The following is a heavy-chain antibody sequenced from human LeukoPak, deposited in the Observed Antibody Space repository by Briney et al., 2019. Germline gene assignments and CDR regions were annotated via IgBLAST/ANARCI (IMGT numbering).Heavy chain of an antibody. V-gene: IGHV3-72*01. CDR2: TRSKVEHYIT. J-gene: IGHJ1*01. CDR3: ASPQRRRDDWNWNYF. CDR1: GFIFSDHY. D-gene: IGHD1-7*01. Sequence: GGSLRLSCAASGFIFSDHYMDWVRQAPGKGLEWVARTRSKVEHYITDYAASVKGRFTISRDDSKNSVYLQMDSLQTEDTAVYYCASPQRRRDDWNWNYFWGQGTLVTVSS.